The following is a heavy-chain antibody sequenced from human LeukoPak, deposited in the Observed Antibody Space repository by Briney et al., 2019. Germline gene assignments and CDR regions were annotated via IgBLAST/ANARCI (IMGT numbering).Heavy chain of an antibody. CDR2: IYYSGST. Sequence: PSETLSLTCTVSGGSISSGGYYWSWIRQHPGKGLEWIGYIYYSGSTYHNPSLKSRVTISVDTSKNQFSLKLSSVTAADTAVYYCARDLRAAAGNSPHYYWYFDLWGRGTLFTVSS. V-gene: IGHV4-31*03. CDR1: GGSISSGGYY. CDR3: ARDLRAAAGNSPHYYWYFDL. J-gene: IGHJ2*01. D-gene: IGHD6-13*01.